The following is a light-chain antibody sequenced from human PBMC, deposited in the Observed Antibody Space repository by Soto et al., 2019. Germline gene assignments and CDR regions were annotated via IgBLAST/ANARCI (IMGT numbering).Light chain of an antibody. CDR3: QSYDSSLRVHNDV. Sequence: QSVLTQPPSVSGAPGQRVTISCTGSSSNIGAGYDVHWYQQLPGTAPKLLIYGNSNRPSGVPDRFSGSKSGTSASLAITGLQAEDEADYYCQSYDSSLRVHNDVFGTGTKLTVL. J-gene: IGLJ1*01. CDR2: GNS. CDR1: SSNIGAGYD. V-gene: IGLV1-40*01.